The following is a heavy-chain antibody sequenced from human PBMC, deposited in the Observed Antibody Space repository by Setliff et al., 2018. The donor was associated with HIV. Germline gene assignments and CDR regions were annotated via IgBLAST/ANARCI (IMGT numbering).Heavy chain of an antibody. CDR1: GFTFSNFG. J-gene: IGHJ4*02. V-gene: IGHV3-33*01. CDR2: IWFDESKK. D-gene: IGHD3-16*01. CDR3: ARGYDPVVFGMAY. Sequence: QPGGSLRLSCAASGFTFSNFGMHWVRQAPGRGLEWVAVIWFDESKKYYIDSVKGRFTISRDNTKNSLFLQMNSLRAEDTAVYYCARGYDPVVFGMAYWGQGTLVTVSS.